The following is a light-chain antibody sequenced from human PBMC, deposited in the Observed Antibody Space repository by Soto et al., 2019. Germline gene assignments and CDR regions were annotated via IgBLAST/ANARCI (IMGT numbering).Light chain of an antibody. J-gene: IGKJ5*01. CDR1: QSVASTY. V-gene: IGKV3-20*01. CDR2: GAS. Sequence: ETVLTQSPGTLSLSPGERATLSCWASQSVASTYLGWYQQKPGQAPRFLIYGASSRATGIPDRFSGSGSGTDFTLTISRLEPEDFALYYCQQYAGSPTFGQGTRLEIK. CDR3: QQYAGSPT.